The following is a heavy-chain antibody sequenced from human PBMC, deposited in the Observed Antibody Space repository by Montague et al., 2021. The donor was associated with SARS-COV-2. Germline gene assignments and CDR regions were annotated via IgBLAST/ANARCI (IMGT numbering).Heavy chain of an antibody. J-gene: IGHJ3*01. CDR1: GFSLNTDGVG. CDR3: ARRYDFYRAEAFDV. V-gene: IGHV2-5*02. Sequence: PALVKPTQTLTLTCVFSGFSLNTDGVGVAWIRRPPGKALEWLSLIYWDADQRYSPPLKTRLTITKDTSKNRVVLTMTNLDPVDTATYYCARRYDFYRAEAFDVWGQGTMLTVSS. D-gene: IGHD3-3*01. CDR2: IYWDADQ.